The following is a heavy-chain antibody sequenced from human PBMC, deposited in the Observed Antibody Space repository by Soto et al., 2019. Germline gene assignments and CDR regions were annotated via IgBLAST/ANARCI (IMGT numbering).Heavy chain of an antibody. J-gene: IGHJ4*02. CDR3: AKDRLVVVTAPDY. CDR2: ISWNSGSI. CDR1: GFTFDDYA. Sequence: EVQLVESGGGLVQPGRSLRLSCAASGFTFDDYAMHWVRQAQGKGLEWVSGISWNSGSIGYADSVKGRFTISRDNAKNSLYLQMNSLRAEDTALYYCAKDRLVVVTAPDYWGQGTLVTVSS. D-gene: IGHD2-21*02. V-gene: IGHV3-9*01.